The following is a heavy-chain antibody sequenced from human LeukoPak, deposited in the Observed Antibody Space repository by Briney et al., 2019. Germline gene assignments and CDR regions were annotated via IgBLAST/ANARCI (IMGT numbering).Heavy chain of an antibody. CDR1: GGSISSGSYY. D-gene: IGHD6-19*01. CDR3: ARAVAGTIYYYYYMDV. CDR2: IYTSGST. J-gene: IGHJ6*03. V-gene: IGHV4-61*02. Sequence: SQTLSLTCTVSGGSISSGSYYWSWIRQPAGKGLEWIGRIYTSGSTNYNPSLKSRVTISVDTSKNQFSLKLSSVTAADTAVYYCARAVAGTIYYYYYMDVWGKGTTVTVSS.